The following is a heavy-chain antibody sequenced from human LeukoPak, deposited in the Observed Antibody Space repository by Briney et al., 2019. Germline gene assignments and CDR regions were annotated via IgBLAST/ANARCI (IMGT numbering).Heavy chain of an antibody. CDR2: INPNSGGT. V-gene: IGHV1-2*02. CDR1: GGTFSSYA. CDR3: ARDRGLYYYGMDV. D-gene: IGHD3/OR15-3a*01. J-gene: IGHJ6*02. Sequence: ASVKVSCKASGGTFSSYAISWVRQAPGQGLEWMGWINPNSGGTNYAQKFQGRVTMTRDTSISTAYMELSRLRSDDTAVYYCARDRGLYYYGMDVWGQGTTVTVSS.